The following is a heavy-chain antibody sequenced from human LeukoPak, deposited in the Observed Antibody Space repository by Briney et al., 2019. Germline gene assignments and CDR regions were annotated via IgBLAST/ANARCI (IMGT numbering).Heavy chain of an antibody. J-gene: IGHJ4*02. CDR3: ARVYSSGWQFDY. CDR2: ISSSSNYI. Sequence: GGSLRLSCAASGFTFSSYWMSWVRQAPGKGLEWVSSISSSSNYIYYADSVKGRFTISRDNAKNSLYLQMNSLRAEDTAVYYCARVYSSGWQFDYWGQGTLVTVSS. D-gene: IGHD6-19*01. V-gene: IGHV3-21*01. CDR1: GFTFSSYW.